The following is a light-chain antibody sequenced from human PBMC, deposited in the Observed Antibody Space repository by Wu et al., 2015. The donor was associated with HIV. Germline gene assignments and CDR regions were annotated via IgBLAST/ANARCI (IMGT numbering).Light chain of an antibody. Sequence: EIVLTQSPGTMSLSPGEGVTLSCRASQTLTGNYLAWYQQRPGQAPRLLISRTSIRATGIPDRFSGTGSGTDFTLTISRLEPEDFAVYYCQQYGSSPLTFGGGTKVEIK. CDR3: QQYGSSPLT. J-gene: IGKJ4*01. CDR2: RTS. V-gene: IGKV3-20*01. CDR1: QTLTGNY.